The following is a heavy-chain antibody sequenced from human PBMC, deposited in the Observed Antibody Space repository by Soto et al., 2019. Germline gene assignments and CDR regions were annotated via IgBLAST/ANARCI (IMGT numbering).Heavy chain of an antibody. J-gene: IGHJ3*02. CDR1: VFTFSDYY. V-gene: IGHV3-11*01. CDR3: ARDHDAFDI. Sequence: GGSLRLSCAASVFTFSDYYMSWIRQAPGKGLDWLSYVSASGTTIYYADSVKGRFTISRDNAKNSLYLQMNSLRAEDTAVYYCARDHDAFDIWGQGTMVTVSS. CDR2: VSASGTTI.